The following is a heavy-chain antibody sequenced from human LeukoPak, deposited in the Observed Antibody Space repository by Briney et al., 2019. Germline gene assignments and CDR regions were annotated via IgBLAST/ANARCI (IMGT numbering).Heavy chain of an antibody. CDR2: IIPILGIA. J-gene: IGHJ4*02. Sequence: AASVKVSCKASGGTFSSYAISWVRQAPGQGLEWMGRIIPILGIANYAQKFQGRVTITADKSTSTAYMELRSLRSADTAVYYCARVGPYSSGWYVRAPFDYWGQGTVVIVSS. CDR3: ARVGPYSSGWYVRAPFDY. V-gene: IGHV1-69*04. D-gene: IGHD6-19*01. CDR1: GGTFSSYA.